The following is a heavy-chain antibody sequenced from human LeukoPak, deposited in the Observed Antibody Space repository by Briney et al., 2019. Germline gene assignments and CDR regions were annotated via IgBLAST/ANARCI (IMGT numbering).Heavy chain of an antibody. Sequence: PGRSLRLSCAASGFTVSSNYMSWVRQAPGKGLEWVSVIYSGGSTYYADSVKGRFTISRHNSKNTLYLQMNSLRAEDTAVYYCASGYYDFWSGYISDAFDIWGQGTMVTVSS. J-gene: IGHJ3*02. CDR3: ASGYYDFWSGYISDAFDI. CDR2: IYSGGST. D-gene: IGHD3-3*01. CDR1: GFTVSSNY. V-gene: IGHV3-53*04.